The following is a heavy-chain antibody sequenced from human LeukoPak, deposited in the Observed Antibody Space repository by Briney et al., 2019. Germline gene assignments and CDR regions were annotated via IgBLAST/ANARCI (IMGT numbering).Heavy chain of an antibody. CDR3: AGYSSSYFNWFDP. CDR2: IYDSGST. CDR1: GASISSYY. D-gene: IGHD6-13*01. V-gene: IGHV4-59*08. J-gene: IGHJ5*02. Sequence: SETLSLTCTVSGASISSYYWNWIRQPPGKGLEWIGYIYDSGSTNYNPSLKNRLTISIDTSKNQFSLKLSSVTAADTAVYYCAGYSSSYFNWFDPWGQGTLDTVSS.